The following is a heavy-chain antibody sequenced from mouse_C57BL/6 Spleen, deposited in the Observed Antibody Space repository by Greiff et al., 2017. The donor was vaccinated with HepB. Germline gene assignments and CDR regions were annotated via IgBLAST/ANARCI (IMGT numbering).Heavy chain of an antibody. D-gene: IGHD5-5*01. V-gene: IGHV10-1*01. Sequence: EVQGVESGGGLVQPKGSLKLSCAASGFSFNTYAMNWVRQAPGKGLEWVARIRSKSNNYATYYADSVKDRFTISRDDSESMIYLQMNNLKTEDTAMYYCVRHGTTRPYAMDYWGQGTSVTVSS. J-gene: IGHJ4*01. CDR1: GFSFNTYA. CDR3: VRHGTTRPYAMDY. CDR2: IRSKSNNYAT.